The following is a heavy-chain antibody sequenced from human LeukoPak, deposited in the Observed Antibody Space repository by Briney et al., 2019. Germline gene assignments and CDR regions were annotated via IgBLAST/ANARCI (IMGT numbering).Heavy chain of an antibody. J-gene: IGHJ4*02. CDR2: IIPILGIA. Sequence: GASVKVSCKASGGTFSSYAISRVRQAPGQGLEWMGRIIPILGIANYAQKFQGRVTITADKSTSTAYMELSSLRSEDTAVYYCASRVIAAAAGFFFDYWGQGTLVTVSS. CDR3: ASRVIAAAAGFFFDY. D-gene: IGHD6-13*01. CDR1: GGTFSSYA. V-gene: IGHV1-69*04.